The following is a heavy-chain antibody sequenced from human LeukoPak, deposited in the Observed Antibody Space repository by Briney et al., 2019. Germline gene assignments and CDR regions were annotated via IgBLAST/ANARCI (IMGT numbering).Heavy chain of an antibody. J-gene: IGHJ4*02. D-gene: IGHD6-13*01. CDR3: AREGAAAGSNFDY. Sequence: ASVKVSCKTSRYTFTSYCMHWVRQAPGQGLEWMGVINPSGGSTTYARKFQGRISMTRDTSTSTVYMELRSLRSEDTAVYYCAREGAAAGSNFDYWGQGTWVTVSS. CDR2: INPSGGST. V-gene: IGHV1-46*01. CDR1: RYTFTSYC.